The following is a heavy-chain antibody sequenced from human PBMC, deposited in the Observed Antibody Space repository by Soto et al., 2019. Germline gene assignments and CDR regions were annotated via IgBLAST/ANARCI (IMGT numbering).Heavy chain of an antibody. CDR1: GGTFRSYA. CDR3: AKAVADPYNWFDP. J-gene: IGHJ5*02. V-gene: IGHV1-69*13. CDR2: IIPIFGTA. D-gene: IGHD6-19*01. Sequence: SVKVSCKASGGTFRSYASSWLRHAPGQGLEWMGGIIPIFGTANYAQKFQGRVTITADESTSQVYMELSSLRSEDTAVYYCAKAVADPYNWFDPWGQGTLVTVSS.